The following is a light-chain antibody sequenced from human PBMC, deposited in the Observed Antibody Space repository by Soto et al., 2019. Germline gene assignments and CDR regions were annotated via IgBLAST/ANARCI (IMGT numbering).Light chain of an antibody. CDR2: GNS. CDR1: SSNIGAAYD. J-gene: IGLJ3*02. V-gene: IGLV1-40*01. Sequence: QLVLTQPPSVSGAPGQRVTISCTGSSSNIGAAYDVQWYQQLPGTVPKLLIYGNSNRPSGVPDRFSGSKSGTSASLAITGLQAEDEADYYCQSYDSSLSVWVFGGGTKLTVL. CDR3: QSYDSSLSVWV.